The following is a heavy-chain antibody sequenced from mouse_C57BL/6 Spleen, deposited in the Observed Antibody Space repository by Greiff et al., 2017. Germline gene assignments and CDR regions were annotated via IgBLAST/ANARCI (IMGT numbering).Heavy chain of an antibody. CDR2: IYPGDGDT. J-gene: IGHJ2*01. CDR1: GYAFSSSW. V-gene: IGHV1-82*01. CDR3: ARGAPGGYFDY. D-gene: IGHD3-1*01. Sequence: QVQLKESGPELVKPGASVKISCKASGYAFSSSWMNWVKQRPGKGLEWIGRIYPGDGDTNYNGKFKGKATLTADKSSSTGYMQLSSLTSEDSAVYFCARGAPGGYFDYGGQGTTLTVSS.